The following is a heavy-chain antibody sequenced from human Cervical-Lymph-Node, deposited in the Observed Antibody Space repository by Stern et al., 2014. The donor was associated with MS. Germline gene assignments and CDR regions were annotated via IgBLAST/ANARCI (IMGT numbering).Heavy chain of an antibody. D-gene: IGHD3-3*01. CDR1: GFSLSTSGMR. J-gene: IGHJ4*02. V-gene: IGHV2-70*04. CDR2: IAWDDDN. CDR3: ARSPPYYEFWNDYYYFDY. Sequence: QITLKESGPALVKPTQTLTLTCTFSGFSLSTSGMRVSWIRQPPGKALEWLARIAWDDDNFYSTSLKPRLTISKDTSKNQVVLTMTNMDPVDTATYYCARSPPYYEFWNDYYYFDYWGQGTLVAVSS.